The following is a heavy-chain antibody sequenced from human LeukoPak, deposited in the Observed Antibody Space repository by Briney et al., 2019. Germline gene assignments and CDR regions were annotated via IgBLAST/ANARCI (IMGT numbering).Heavy chain of an antibody. CDR2: VSSDGSST. D-gene: IGHD3-10*01. V-gene: IGHV3-74*01. J-gene: IGHJ4*02. CDR1: GFTFSSYY. Sequence: QPGGSLRLSCAASGFTFSSYYMHWVRQAPGKGLVWVSRVSSDGSSTSYADSVKGRFTISRDNARNTLYLQMNSLRVEDTAVYYCARYYGSGTYAVDYWGQGTLVTVSS. CDR3: ARYYGSGTYAVDY.